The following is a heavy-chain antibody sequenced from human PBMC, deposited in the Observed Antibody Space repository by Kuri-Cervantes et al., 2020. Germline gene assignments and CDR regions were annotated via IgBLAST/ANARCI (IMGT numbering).Heavy chain of an antibody. V-gene: IGHV3-30*03. D-gene: IGHD4-17*01. J-gene: IGHJ3*02. Sequence: GGSLRLSCAVSGFSFSSYSMNWVRQAPGKGLEWVAVISYDGSNKYYADSVKGRFTISRDNSKNTLYLQMNSLRAEDTAVYYCAGSYGDYLDPSSWGAFDIWGQGTMVTVSS. CDR2: ISYDGSNK. CDR1: GFSFSSYS. CDR3: AGSYGDYLDPSSWGAFDI.